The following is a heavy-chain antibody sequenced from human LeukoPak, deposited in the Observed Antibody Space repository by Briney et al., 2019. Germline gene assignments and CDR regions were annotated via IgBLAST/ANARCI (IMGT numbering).Heavy chain of an antibody. V-gene: IGHV1-2*02. CDR3: ARDLTDRGYCTNGVCYTLFGMDV. CDR1: GYTFTGYY. D-gene: IGHD2-8*01. J-gene: IGHJ6*02. Sequence: ASVKVSCKASGYTFTGYYMHWVRQAPGQGLAWMGWINPNSGGTNYAQKFQGRVTMTRDTSISTAYMELSRLRSDDTAVYYCARDLTDRGYCTNGVCYTLFGMDVWGQGTTVTVSS. CDR2: INPNSGGT.